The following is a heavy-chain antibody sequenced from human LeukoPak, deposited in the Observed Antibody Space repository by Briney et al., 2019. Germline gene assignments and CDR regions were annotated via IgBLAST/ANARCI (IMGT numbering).Heavy chain of an antibody. CDR3: ARRRSVVVPAAIRGYNWFDP. V-gene: IGHV1-2*06. CDR1: GYTSTGYY. Sequence: ASVKVSCKASGYTSTGYYMHWVRQAPGQGLEWMGRINPNSGGTNYAQKFQGRVTMTRDTSISTAYMELSRLRSDDTAVYYCARRRSVVVPAAIRGYNWFDPWGQGTLVTVSS. D-gene: IGHD2-2*01. J-gene: IGHJ5*02. CDR2: INPNSGGT.